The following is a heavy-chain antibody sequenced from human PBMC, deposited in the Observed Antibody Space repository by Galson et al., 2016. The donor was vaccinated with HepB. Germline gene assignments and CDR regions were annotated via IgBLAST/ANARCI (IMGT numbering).Heavy chain of an antibody. CDR2: ISGSGGST. D-gene: IGHD3-3*01. CDR1: GFTFSSYA. Sequence: SLRLSCAASGFTFSSYAMNWVRQTPGKGLEWVSAISGSGGSTYYADSVKGRFTISSDNSKNTLYLQMNSLRAEDTAVYYCAKEKGITIFGTNESYYYGMDVWGQGTTVTVSS. CDR3: AKEKGITIFGTNESYYYGMDV. J-gene: IGHJ6*02. V-gene: IGHV3-23*01.